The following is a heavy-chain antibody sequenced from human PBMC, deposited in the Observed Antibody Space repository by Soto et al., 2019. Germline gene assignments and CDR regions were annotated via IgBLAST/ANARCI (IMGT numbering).Heavy chain of an antibody. Sequence: QVQLVESGGGVVQPGRSLRLSCAASGFTFSSYGMHWVRQAPGKGLEWVAVIWYDGSNKYYADSVKGRFTISRDNSKNTLYLQMNSLRAEDTAVYYCARRMGFGLDSSRNYGMDVWGQGTTVTVSS. CDR3: ARRMGFGLDSSRNYGMDV. CDR1: GFTFSSYG. D-gene: IGHD6-13*01. CDR2: IWYDGSNK. V-gene: IGHV3-33*01. J-gene: IGHJ6*02.